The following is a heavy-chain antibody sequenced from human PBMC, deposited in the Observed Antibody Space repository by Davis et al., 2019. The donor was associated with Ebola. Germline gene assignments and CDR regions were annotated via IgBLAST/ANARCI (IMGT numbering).Heavy chain of an antibody. Sequence: GSLRLSCAASGFTFSSYSMNWVRQAPGKGLEWIGSIYYSGSTYYNPSLKSRVTISVDTSKNQFSLKLSSVTAADTAVYYCACPLRPVWGQGTMVTVSS. J-gene: IGHJ3*01. CDR1: GFTFSSYSMN. V-gene: IGHV4-59*05. CDR3: ACPLRPV. CDR2: IYYSGST.